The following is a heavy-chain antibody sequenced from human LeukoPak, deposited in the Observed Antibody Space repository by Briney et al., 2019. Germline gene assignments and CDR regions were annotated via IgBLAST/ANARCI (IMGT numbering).Heavy chain of an antibody. D-gene: IGHD2-8*02. J-gene: IGHJ4*02. V-gene: IGHV4-4*07. CDR3: ARVKGFGVVEYYFDN. CDR2: VSTSGST. CDR1: GGSISSYY. Sequence: PSETLSLTCTVSGGSISSYYWSWIRQPAGKGLEWIGRVSTSGSTNYNPSLKIRVTMSVDTSKNQFSLKLSSATAADTAVYYCARVKGFGVVEYYFDNWGQGALVTVSS.